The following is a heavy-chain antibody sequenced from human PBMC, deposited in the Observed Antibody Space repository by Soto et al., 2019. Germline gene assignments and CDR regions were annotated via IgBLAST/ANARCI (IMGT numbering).Heavy chain of an antibody. CDR1: GVSISSYS. J-gene: IGHJ4*02. CDR3: ARGNVVAIDY. CDR2: IYCSGST. Sequence: PSETLSLTCTFSGVSISSYSWGVIRQPPGKGLEWIGSIYCSGSTYYNPSLKSRVTISVDRSKNQFSLKLSSVTAADTAVYYCARGNVVAIDYWGQGTLVTVSS. D-gene: IGHD2-21*01. V-gene: IGHV4-39*07.